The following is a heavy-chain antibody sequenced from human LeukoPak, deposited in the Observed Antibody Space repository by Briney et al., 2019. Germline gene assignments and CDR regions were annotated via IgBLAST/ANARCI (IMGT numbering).Heavy chain of an antibody. CDR1: GGTFSSYA. V-gene: IGHV1-18*01. Sequence: ASVKVSCKASGGTFSSYAISWVRQAPGQGLEWMGWISAYNGNTNYAQKLQGRVTMTTDTSTSTAYMELRSLRSDDTAVYYCARGWIQLWFLDYWGQGTLVTVSS. J-gene: IGHJ4*02. CDR2: ISAYNGNT. CDR3: ARGWIQLWFLDY. D-gene: IGHD5-18*01.